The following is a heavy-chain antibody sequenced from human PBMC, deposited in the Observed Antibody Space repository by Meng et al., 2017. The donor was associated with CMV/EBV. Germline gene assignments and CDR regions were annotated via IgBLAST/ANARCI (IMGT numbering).Heavy chain of an antibody. CDR3: ARDVFRGEAFDI. V-gene: IGHV3-48*03. J-gene: IGHJ3*02. D-gene: IGHD3-3*01. CDR2: ISSSGSTT. CDR1: GFTFSSYG. Sequence: LSLTCAASGFTFSSYGMHWVRQAPGKGLEWVSYISSSGSTTHYAESVKGRFTISRDNAKNSVYLQMNTLRAEDTAVYYCARDVFRGEAFDIWGQGTMVTVSS.